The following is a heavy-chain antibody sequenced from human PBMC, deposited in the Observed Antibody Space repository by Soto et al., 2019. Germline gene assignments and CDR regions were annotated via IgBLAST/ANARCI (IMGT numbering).Heavy chain of an antibody. V-gene: IGHV4-61*01. CDR3: ARDGYYDYVWGSYRYQRDDAFDI. D-gene: IGHD3-16*02. Sequence: SETLSLTCTVSGGSVSSGSYDGSWIRQPPGNGLEWIGYIYYSGSTNYNPSLKSRVTISVDTSKNQFSLKLSSVTAADTAVYYCARDGYYDYVWGSYRYQRDDAFDIWGQGTMVTVSS. J-gene: IGHJ3*02. CDR1: GGSVSSGSYD. CDR2: IYYSGST.